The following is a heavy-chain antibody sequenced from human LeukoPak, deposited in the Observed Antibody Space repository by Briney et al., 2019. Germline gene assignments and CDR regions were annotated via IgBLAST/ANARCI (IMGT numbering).Heavy chain of an antibody. CDR2: INPNSGGT. J-gene: IGHJ4*02. V-gene: IGHV1-2*02. Sequence: ASVKVSCKASGYTFTGYYMHWVRQAPGQGLEWMGWINPNSGGTNYAQKLQGRVTMTRDTSISTAYMELSRLRSDDTAVYYCARDPEILQLGAVDYWGQGTLVTVSS. CDR3: ARDPEILQLGAVDY. D-gene: IGHD7-27*01. CDR1: GYTFTGYY.